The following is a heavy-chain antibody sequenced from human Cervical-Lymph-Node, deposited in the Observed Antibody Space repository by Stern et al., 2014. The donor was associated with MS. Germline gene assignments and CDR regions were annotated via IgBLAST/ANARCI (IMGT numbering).Heavy chain of an antibody. CDR2: INPKNGDT. CDR3: GRGIKTFDP. J-gene: IGHJ5*02. V-gene: IGHV1-2*02. Sequence: VQLVQFGAEVKKPGASVKVSCETSGFRFTDYYIHWVRQAPGQGLEWMGCINPKNGDTHSAQKFQGRFTMTRDTSISTAYMELNSLKSDDTAMYYCGRGIKTFDPWGQETLVTVSS. CDR1: GFRFTDYY. D-gene: IGHD5-24*01.